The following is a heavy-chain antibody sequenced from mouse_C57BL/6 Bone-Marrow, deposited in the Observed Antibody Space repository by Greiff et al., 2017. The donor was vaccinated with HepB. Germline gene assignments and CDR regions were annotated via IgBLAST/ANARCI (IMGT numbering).Heavy chain of an antibody. J-gene: IGHJ2*01. CDR2: IYPRSGNT. V-gene: IGHV1-81*01. Sequence: VMLVESGAELARPGASVKLSCKASGYTFTSYGISWVKQRTGQGLEWIGEIYPRSGNTYYNEKFKGKATLTADKSSSTAYIELRSLTSEDSAVYFCARGGTGFFDYWGQGTTLTVSS. CDR1: GYTFTSYG. CDR3: ARGGTGFFDY. D-gene: IGHD4-1*01.